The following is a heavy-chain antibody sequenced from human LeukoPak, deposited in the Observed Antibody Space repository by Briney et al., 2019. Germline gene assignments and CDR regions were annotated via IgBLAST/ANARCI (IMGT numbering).Heavy chain of an antibody. CDR2: INWNGGST. Sequence: GGSLRLSCAASGFTFDDYGMSWVRQAPGKGLEWVSGINWNGGSTGYADSVEGRFTISRDNAKNSLYLQMNSLRAEDTALYYCARDNYDILTGPDAFDIWGPGTMVTVSS. J-gene: IGHJ3*02. D-gene: IGHD3-9*01. CDR3: ARDNYDILTGPDAFDI. CDR1: GFTFDDYG. V-gene: IGHV3-20*04.